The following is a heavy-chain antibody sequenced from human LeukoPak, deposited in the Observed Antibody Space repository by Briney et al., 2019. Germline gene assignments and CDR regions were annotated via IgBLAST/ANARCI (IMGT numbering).Heavy chain of an antibody. Sequence: GGSLRLSCAASGFTFSSYSMNWVRQAPGKGLEWVSSISTSSSFIYYADSVKGRFNISRDNAENSLYLQMNSLRAEDTAVYYCARQWDSGVEGFDHWGQGTLVTVSS. D-gene: IGHD5-12*01. V-gene: IGHV3-21*01. J-gene: IGHJ4*02. CDR2: ISTSSSFI. CDR1: GFTFSSYS. CDR3: ARQWDSGVEGFDH.